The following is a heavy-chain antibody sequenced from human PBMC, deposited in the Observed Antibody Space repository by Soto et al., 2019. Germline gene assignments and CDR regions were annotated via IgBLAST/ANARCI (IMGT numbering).Heavy chain of an antibody. Sequence: GGSLRLSCAASGFTFSSYAMSWVRQAPGKGLEWVSAISGSGGSTYYADSVKGRFTISRDNSKNTLYLQMNSLRAEDTAVYYCPTQITAYSNTGGGGFDICGQGTMGTVSS. CDR2: ISGSGGST. D-gene: IGHD3-9*01. CDR3: PTQITAYSNTGGGGFDI. J-gene: IGHJ3*02. CDR1: GFTFSSYA. V-gene: IGHV3-23*01.